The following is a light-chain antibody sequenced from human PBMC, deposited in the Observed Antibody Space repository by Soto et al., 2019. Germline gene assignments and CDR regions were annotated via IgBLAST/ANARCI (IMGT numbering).Light chain of an antibody. CDR2: AAS. V-gene: IGKV1-6*01. Sequence: AIQMSQSPSSLSASVGDRVTITCLASQSISNDLGWYQQKPGKAPKLLIFAASSFQSGVPSRFRGSGSGTDFTLTISSLQPEDFATYYCLQDYSCPWTFGEGTKVDIK. J-gene: IGKJ1*01. CDR1: QSISND. CDR3: LQDYSCPWT.